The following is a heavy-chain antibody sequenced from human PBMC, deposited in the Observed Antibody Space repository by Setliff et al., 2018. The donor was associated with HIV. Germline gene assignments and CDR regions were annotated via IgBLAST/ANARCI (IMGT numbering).Heavy chain of an antibody. J-gene: IGHJ4*02. D-gene: IGHD5-12*01. Sequence: SETLSLTCAVYGGSFSGYYWSWIRQPPGKGLEWIGEINHSGSTNYNPSLKSRVTISVDTSKNQFSLRLSSVTAADTAVYYCASDISPDDGYNRLHYFDYWGQGTLVTVSS. CDR3: ASDISPDDGYNRLHYFDY. CDR1: GGSFSGYY. CDR2: INHSGST. V-gene: IGHV4-34*01.